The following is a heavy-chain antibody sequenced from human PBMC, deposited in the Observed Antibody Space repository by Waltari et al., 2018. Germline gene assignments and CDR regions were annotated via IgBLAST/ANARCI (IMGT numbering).Heavy chain of an antibody. D-gene: IGHD2-21*02. CDR1: GYSFTSYW. V-gene: IGHV5-51*03. CDR3: ARGGAEHIVVVTLAFDI. J-gene: IGHJ3*02. CDR2: IYPGDSDT. Sequence: EVQLVQSGAEVKKPGESLKISCKGSGYSFTSYWIGWVRQMPGKGLEWVGIIYPGDSDTRYSPSFQGQVTISADKSSSTAYLQWSSLKASDTAMYYCARGGAEHIVVVTLAFDIWGQGTMVTVSS.